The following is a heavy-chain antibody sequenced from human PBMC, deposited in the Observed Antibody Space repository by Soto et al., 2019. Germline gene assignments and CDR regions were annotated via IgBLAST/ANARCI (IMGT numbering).Heavy chain of an antibody. CDR3: ARVVSCSWYLNMDV. CDR1: GGSISSSNW. D-gene: IGHD6-13*01. Sequence: QVQLQESGPGLGKPSGTLSLTCAVSGGSISSSNWWSRVRQPPGMGLEWIGEIYHSGSTNYNPSLKSRVTISVDKSKNQFSLKLSSVTAADTAVYYCARVVSCSWYLNMDVWGQGTTVTVSS. CDR2: IYHSGST. J-gene: IGHJ6*02. V-gene: IGHV4-4*02.